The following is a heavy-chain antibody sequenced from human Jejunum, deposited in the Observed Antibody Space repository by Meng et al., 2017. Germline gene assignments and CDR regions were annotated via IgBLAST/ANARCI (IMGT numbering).Heavy chain of an antibody. CDR1: GFTFRNYG. J-gene: IGHJ4*02. CDR3: ARYRSGSSDY. D-gene: IGHD3-10*01. CDR2: IWYDGSKT. Sequence: HERLVESGGGVVQPGTSLRLSCAASGFTFRNYGMHWGRQAPGKGLEWVAVIWYDGSKTYYADSVKGRFSISRDNSKNTLYLQMNSLRAEDTAVYYCARYRSGSSDYWGPGTLVTVSS. V-gene: IGHV3-33*01.